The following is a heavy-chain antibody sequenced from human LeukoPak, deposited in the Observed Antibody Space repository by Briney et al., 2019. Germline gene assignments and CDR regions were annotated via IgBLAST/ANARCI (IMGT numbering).Heavy chain of an antibody. Sequence: PGGSLRLSCAASGFTFSSYWMTWVRQAPGKGLEWVANIKQDGSEKYYVDSVKGRFTISRDNAKKTLYLQTNRLRPEDTAVYYCARDLTEQTTVNVFDIWGQGTMVTVSS. CDR1: GFTFSSYW. D-gene: IGHD4-17*01. CDR3: ARDLTEQTTVNVFDI. J-gene: IGHJ3*02. V-gene: IGHV3-7*01. CDR2: IKQDGSEK.